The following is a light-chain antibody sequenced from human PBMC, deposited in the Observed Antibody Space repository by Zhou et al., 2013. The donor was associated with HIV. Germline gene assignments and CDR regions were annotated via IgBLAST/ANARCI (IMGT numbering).Light chain of an antibody. CDR2: AAS. J-gene: IGKJ1*01. CDR1: QDITHY. Sequence: DIQMTQSPSSVSASVGDRVTITCRASQDITHYLAWFQQKPGQAPKSLIYAASSLQSGVPSRFSGSGSGTDFTLTISSLQPEDVATYYCQKYNSAPWTFGQGTKVEIK. CDR3: QKYNSAPWT. V-gene: IGKV1-16*01.